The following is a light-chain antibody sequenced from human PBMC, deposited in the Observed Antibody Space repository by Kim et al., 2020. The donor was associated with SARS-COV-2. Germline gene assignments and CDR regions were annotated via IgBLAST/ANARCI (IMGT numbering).Light chain of an antibody. J-gene: IGLJ3*02. V-gene: IGLV2-14*03. CDR2: DVS. CDR3: SSYTSSSTRV. Sequence: GQSITISCTGTSSDVGGYNYVSWYQQHPGTAPKLMIYDVSNRPSGVSNRFSGSKSGNTASLTISGLQAEDEADYYCSSYTSSSTRVFGGGTQLTVL. CDR1: SSDVGGYNY.